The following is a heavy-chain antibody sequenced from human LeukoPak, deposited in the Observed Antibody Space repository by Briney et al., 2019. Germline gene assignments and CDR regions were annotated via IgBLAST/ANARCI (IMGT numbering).Heavy chain of an antibody. CDR1: GGSISGYH. V-gene: IGHV4-59*08. CDR2: IYYSGST. Sequence: SETLSLTCTVSGGSISGYHWSWIRQPPGKGLEWIGYIYYSGSTNYNPSLKSRVTMSVDTSKNQFSLKLGSVTAADTAVYYCARLGWDDAFDIWGQGTMVTVSS. D-gene: IGHD1-26*01. CDR3: ARLGWDDAFDI. J-gene: IGHJ3*02.